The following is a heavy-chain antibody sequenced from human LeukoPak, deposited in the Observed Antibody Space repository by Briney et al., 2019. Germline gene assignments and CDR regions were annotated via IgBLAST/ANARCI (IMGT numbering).Heavy chain of an antibody. CDR1: GGSISSYY. J-gene: IGHJ4*02. CDR2: IYDSGST. V-gene: IGHV4-59*08. Sequence: SETLSLTCTVSGGSISSYYWSWIRQPPGKGLEWIGYIYDSGSTNYNPSPKSQVTISVDTSKNQFSLKLSSVTAADTAVYYCAGSTYYYDSSGYSHIDYWGQGTLVTVSS. D-gene: IGHD3-22*01. CDR3: AGSTYYYDSSGYSHIDY.